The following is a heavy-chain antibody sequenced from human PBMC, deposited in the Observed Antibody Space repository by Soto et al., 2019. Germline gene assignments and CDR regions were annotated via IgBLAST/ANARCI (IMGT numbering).Heavy chain of an antibody. CDR1: TFTFSIYA. Sequence: GGSLRLSCAASTFTFSIYAMTWVRQAPGGGLEWVASIFGSGDRTFYADSLRGRFTVSRDNSKHTLYLQMNSLRAEDSAIYYCTRDPNGDYIGAFDFWDQGTMVTVSS. CDR2: IFGSGDRT. D-gene: IGHD4-17*01. J-gene: IGHJ3*01. CDR3: TRDPNGDYIGAFDF. V-gene: IGHV3-23*01.